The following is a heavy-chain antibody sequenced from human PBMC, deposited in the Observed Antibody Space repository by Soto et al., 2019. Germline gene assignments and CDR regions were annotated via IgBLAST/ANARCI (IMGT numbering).Heavy chain of an antibody. CDR3: AREGSGSSTSFDY. D-gene: IGHD2-2*01. CDR1: GFNVSSTS. J-gene: IGHJ4*02. Sequence: VQLVESGGGLVQPGGSLRLSCAASGFNVSSTSMSWVRQAPGKGLEWVSVIYSGAGTHYAGSVKGRFTISRDTSKNTLYLQMNSLKVEEPAVYYCAREGSGSSTSFDYWGQGTLVTVPS. CDR2: IYSGAGT. V-gene: IGHV3-66*01.